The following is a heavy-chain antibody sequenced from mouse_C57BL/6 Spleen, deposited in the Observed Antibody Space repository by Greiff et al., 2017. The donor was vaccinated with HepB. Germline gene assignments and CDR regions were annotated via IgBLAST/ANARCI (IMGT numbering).Heavy chain of an antibody. J-gene: IGHJ3*01. CDR3: ARVRAQSWFAY. D-gene: IGHD2-13*01. CDR1: GYTFTSYW. V-gene: IGHV1-64*01. CDR2: IHPNSGST. Sequence: VQLQESGAELVKPGASVKLSCKASGYTFTSYWMHWVKQRPGQGLEWIGMIHPNSGSTNYNEKFKSKATLTVDKSSSTAYMQLSSLTSEDSAVYYCARVRAQSWFAYWGQGTLVTVSA.